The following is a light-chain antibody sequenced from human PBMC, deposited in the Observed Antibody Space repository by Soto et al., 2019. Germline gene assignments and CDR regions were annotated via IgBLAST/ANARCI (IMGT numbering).Light chain of an antibody. V-gene: IGLV2-11*01. CDR2: DVS. CDR1: SSDLGSYNY. CDR3: CSYAGSYTFV. J-gene: IGLJ1*01. Sequence: QSVLTQPRSVSGSPGQSVTIPCTGTSSDLGSYNYVSWYRQHPGKAPKLMIYDVSERPSGVPDRFSGSKSGNTASLTISGLQAGDEAEYYCCSYAGSYTFVFGTGTKVTVL.